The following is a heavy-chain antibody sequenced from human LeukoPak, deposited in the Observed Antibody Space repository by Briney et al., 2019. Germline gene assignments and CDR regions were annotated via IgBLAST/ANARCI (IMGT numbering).Heavy chain of an antibody. Sequence: VNTNYPQKFQGRVTMTEDTSTDTAYMELSSLRSEDTAVYYCATAESSTTIYYYGMDVWGQGTTVTVSS. J-gene: IGHJ6*02. V-gene: IGHV1-24*01. CDR3: ATAESSTTIYYYGMDV. CDR2: VNT. D-gene: IGHD2-2*01.